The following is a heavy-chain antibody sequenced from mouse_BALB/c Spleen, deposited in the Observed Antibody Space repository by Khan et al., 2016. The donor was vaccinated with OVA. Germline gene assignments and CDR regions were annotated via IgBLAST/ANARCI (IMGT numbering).Heavy chain of an antibody. D-gene: IGHD2-14*01. CDR3: ARAPHYKYDEFAD. CDR2: IDTNTGEP. J-gene: IGHJ3*01. V-gene: IGHV9-3*02. CDR1: GYTFTKYG. Sequence: QIQLEQSGPELKKPGETVKISCRTSGYTFTKYGMNWVNQAPGEGLKWMGWIDTNTGEPTYAEEFKGRFAFSLETSSSTAYLQINNLKDEDTATFYCARAPHYKYDEFADGGEGSQVTVSA.